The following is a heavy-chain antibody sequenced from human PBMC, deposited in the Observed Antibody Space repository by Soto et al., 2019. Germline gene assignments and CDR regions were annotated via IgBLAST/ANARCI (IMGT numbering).Heavy chain of an antibody. D-gene: IGHD3-22*01. CDR2: IYHGGST. CDR1: GGSISSGGYS. V-gene: IGHV4-30-2*01. J-gene: IGHJ6*02. CDR3: ARSPDSSGYYPRWYYYGMDV. Sequence: PSETLSLTCAVSGGSISSGGYSWSWIRQPPGKGLEWIGEIYHGGSTNYNPSLKSRVTISVDKSKNQFSLKLSSVTAADTAVYYCARSPDSSGYYPRWYYYGMDVWGQGTTVTISS.